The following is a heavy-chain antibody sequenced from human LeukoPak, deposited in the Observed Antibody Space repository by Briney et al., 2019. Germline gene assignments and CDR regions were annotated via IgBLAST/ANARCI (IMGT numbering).Heavy chain of an antibody. CDR2: ISAYNGNT. V-gene: IGHV1-18*01. CDR3: ARDREYSSGWHSFDP. J-gene: IGHJ5*02. CDR1: GYTLTSYG. D-gene: IGHD6-19*01. Sequence: ASVKVSCKASGYTLTSYGISWVRQAPGQGLEWMGWISAYNGNTNYAQKLQGRVTMTTDTSTSTAYMELRSLRSDDTAVYYCARDREYSSGWHSFDPWGQGTLVTVPS.